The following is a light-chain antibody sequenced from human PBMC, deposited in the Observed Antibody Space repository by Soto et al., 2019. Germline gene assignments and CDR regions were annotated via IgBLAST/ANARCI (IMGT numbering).Light chain of an antibody. J-gene: IGKJ5*01. V-gene: IGKV3-15*01. CDR2: GAS. Sequence: EIVMKKSPATLSVSPGERATLSCRASQSVSSSLAWYQQKPGQAPRLLIYGASTRATGIPARFSGSGSGTEFTLTISSLQSEDFAVYYCQQRSNWPPITFGQVTRLEIK. CDR3: QQRSNWPPIT. CDR1: QSVSSS.